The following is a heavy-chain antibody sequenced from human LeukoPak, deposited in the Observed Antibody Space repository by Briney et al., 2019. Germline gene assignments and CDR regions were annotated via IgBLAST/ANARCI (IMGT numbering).Heavy chain of an antibody. J-gene: IGHJ3*02. D-gene: IGHD2-8*02. V-gene: IGHV4-59*12. Sequence: SETLSLTCTVSGGSISSYYWSWIRQPPGKGLEWIGYIYYSGSTNYNPSLKSRVTISVDRSKNQFSLKLSSVTAADTAVYYCARVRTELRAFDIWGQGTMVTVS. CDR2: IYYSGST. CDR1: GGSISSYY. CDR3: ARVRTELRAFDI.